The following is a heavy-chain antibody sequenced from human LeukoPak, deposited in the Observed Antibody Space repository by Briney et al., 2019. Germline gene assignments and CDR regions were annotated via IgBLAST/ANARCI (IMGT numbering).Heavy chain of an antibody. J-gene: IGHJ4*02. CDR2: IGWTGGST. CDR1: GFKFGDYG. CDR3: SRYYGHRYSRAPLDC. D-gene: IGHD3-3*01. V-gene: IGHV3-20*01. Sequence: PGGSLRLSCAASGFKFGDYGMSWVRQAPGKGLEWVSDIGWTGGSTVYADSVKGRFTISRDNAKNSLYLQMNSLRAEDTAFYHCSRYYGHRYSRAPLDCRGQATLATDSS.